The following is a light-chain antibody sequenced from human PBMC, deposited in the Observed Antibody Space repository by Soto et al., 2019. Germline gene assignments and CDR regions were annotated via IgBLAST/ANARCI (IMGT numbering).Light chain of an antibody. J-gene: IGKJ1*01. CDR3: QQSFSTTWT. CDR1: QTILTY. V-gene: IGKV1-39*01. CDR2: AAS. Sequence: DIQMTQSPSSLSASVGDRVTITCRASQTILTYLNWYQQKPGKAPKLLIYAASSLQSGVPSRFSGGGSATDFTLTISSLQPEDFATYYCQQSFSTTWTFGHGTKVAIK.